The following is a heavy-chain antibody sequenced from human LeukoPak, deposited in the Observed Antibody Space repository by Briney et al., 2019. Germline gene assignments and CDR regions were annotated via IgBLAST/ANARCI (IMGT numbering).Heavy chain of an antibody. CDR3: ARAKVRGVIAEFYFDY. Sequence: ASVTLSCKASGGTFTSYAISWVRQAPGQGLEWMGGIIPIFGTANYAQKFQGRVTITADESTSTAYMELSSLRSEDTAVYYCARAKVRGVIAEFYFDYWGQGTLVTVSS. CDR2: IIPIFGTA. D-gene: IGHD3-10*01. CDR1: GGTFTSYA. V-gene: IGHV1-69*01. J-gene: IGHJ4*02.